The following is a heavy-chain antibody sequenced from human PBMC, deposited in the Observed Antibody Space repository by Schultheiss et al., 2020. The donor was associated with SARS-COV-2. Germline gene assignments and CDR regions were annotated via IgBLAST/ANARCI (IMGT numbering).Heavy chain of an antibody. Sequence: SETLSLTCTVSGGSISSSSYYWGWIRQPPGKGLEWIGSIYTSGSTNYNPSLKSRVTMSVDTSKNQFSLKLSSVTAADTAVYYCAREYYYDSSGYYGGFYYYYYMDVWGKGTTVTVSS. CDR2: IYTSGST. V-gene: IGHV4-39*07. J-gene: IGHJ6*03. CDR1: GGSISSSSYY. D-gene: IGHD3-22*01. CDR3: AREYYYDSSGYYGGFYYYYYMDV.